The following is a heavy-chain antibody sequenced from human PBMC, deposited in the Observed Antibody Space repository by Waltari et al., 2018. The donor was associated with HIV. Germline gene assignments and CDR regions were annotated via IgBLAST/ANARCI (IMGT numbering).Heavy chain of an antibody. V-gene: IGHV3-30*01. CDR1: GFSVKSYS. Sequence: QVQLVESGGGVVQHGGSLRVSCEASGFSVKSYSWHWVRRAPGKGLEWVAVMSHDGRKEYYADSVKGRFTISRENSKNTLYLEMNSLRVEDTAVYFCARSWYYDSSPYGMDIWGQGTTVTVSS. D-gene: IGHD3-22*01. CDR3: ARSWYYDSSPYGMDI. J-gene: IGHJ6*02. CDR2: MSHDGRKE.